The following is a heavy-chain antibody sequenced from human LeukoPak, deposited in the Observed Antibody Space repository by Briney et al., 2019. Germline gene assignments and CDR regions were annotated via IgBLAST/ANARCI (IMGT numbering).Heavy chain of an antibody. CDR1: GFTFSDYY. D-gene: IGHD3-22*01. V-gene: IGHV3-11*01. CDR3: ARQSYYYDSSGHYAYYFDY. J-gene: IGHJ4*02. Sequence: GGSLRLSCAASGFTFSDYYMSWIRQAPGKGLEWVSYISSSGSTIYYADSVKGRFTISRDNAKNSLYLQMNSLRAEDTAVYYCARQSYYYDSSGHYAYYFDYWGQGTLVTVSS. CDR2: ISSSGSTI.